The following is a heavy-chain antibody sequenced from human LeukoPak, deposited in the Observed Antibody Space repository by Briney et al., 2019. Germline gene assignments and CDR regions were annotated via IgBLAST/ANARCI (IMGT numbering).Heavy chain of an antibody. Sequence: SETLSLTCTVSGGSISSYYWSWIRQPPGKGLEWVGYIYYSGSTNYNPSLKSRVTISVDTSKNQFSLKLSSVTAADTAVYYCARGASGSYFWFDPWGQGTLVTVSS. CDR3: ARGASGSYFWFDP. D-gene: IGHD1-26*01. J-gene: IGHJ5*02. V-gene: IGHV4-59*01. CDR1: GGSISSYY. CDR2: IYYSGST.